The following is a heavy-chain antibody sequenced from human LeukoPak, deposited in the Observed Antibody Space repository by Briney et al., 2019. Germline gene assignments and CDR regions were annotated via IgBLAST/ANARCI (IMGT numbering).Heavy chain of an antibody. D-gene: IGHD2-21*02. J-gene: IGHJ4*02. Sequence: SETLSLTCTVSGGSISSSSYYWGWIRQPPGKGLEWIGSIYYSGSTYYNPSLKSRVTISVDTSKNQFSLKLSSVTAADTAVYYCARDPVGPAVTAIEGIDYWGQGTLVTVSS. CDR1: GGSISSSSYY. CDR2: IYYSGST. CDR3: ARDPVGPAVTAIEGIDY. V-gene: IGHV4-39*07.